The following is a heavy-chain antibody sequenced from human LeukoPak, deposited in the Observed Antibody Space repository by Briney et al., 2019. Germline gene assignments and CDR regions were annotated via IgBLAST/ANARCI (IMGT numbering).Heavy chain of an antibody. D-gene: IGHD2-8*01. CDR2: IDHSEGI. CDR3: ARLNLLGYCTHDVRPGGGLPFDY. J-gene: IGHJ4*02. V-gene: IGHV4-34*01. CDR1: GGSFSGYQ. Sequence: PSETLSLTCAVYGGSFSGYQWSWIRQSPGKGLEWIGEIDHSEGINYNPSLMNRVTISIDTSKNQFSLKLSSVTAADTAVYYCARLNLLGYCTHDVRPGGGLPFDYWGQGTLVTVSS.